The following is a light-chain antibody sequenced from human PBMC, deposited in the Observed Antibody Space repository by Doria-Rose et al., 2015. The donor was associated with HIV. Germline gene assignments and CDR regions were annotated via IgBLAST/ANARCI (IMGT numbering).Light chain of an antibody. CDR2: EVS. V-gene: IGLV2-8*01. CDR1: SSDVGGYNY. J-gene: IGLJ3*02. CDR3: SSYADTNNLV. Sequence: QSVVTQPPSASGSPGQSVTISCTGTSSDVGGYNYVSWYQQHPGKAPKVMIDEVSKRPSGVPDRFSGSKSGNTASLTVSGLQAEDEADYYCSSYADTNNLVFGGGTKLTVL.